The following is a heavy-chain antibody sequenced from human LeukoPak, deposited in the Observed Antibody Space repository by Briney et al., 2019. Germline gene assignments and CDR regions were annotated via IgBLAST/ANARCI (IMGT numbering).Heavy chain of an antibody. CDR3: SRAPPHRRLMDTTKKQHWFDP. D-gene: IGHD5-18*01. Sequence: ASETVSCMESGYCFNSYYMHWVRQAPRAALEWTGLVNPSLGSTRYAQKFHGRVTMNKDMSTGKDSIELSSLRSEDTSQYYGSRAPPHRRLMDTTKKQHWFDPWGQGTLVTVSS. J-gene: IGHJ5*02. V-gene: IGHV1-46*02. CDR1: GYCFNSYY. CDR2: VNPSLGST.